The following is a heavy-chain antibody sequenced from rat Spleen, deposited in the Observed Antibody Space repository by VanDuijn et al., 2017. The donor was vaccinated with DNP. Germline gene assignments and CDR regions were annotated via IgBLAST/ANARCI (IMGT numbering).Heavy chain of an antibody. CDR3: AKAGGYSPWYFDY. CDR1: GFTFSDYD. Sequence: EVQLVESGGGLVQPGRSLKLSCAASGFTFSDYDMAWVRQAPEKGLEWVATIIYDGSSTYYRDSVKGRFTVSRDNAKNTLYLQMDSLRSEDTATYYCAKAGGYSPWYFDYWGQGVMVTVSS. CDR2: IIYDGSST. D-gene: IGHD1-11*01. J-gene: IGHJ2*01. V-gene: IGHV5S10*01.